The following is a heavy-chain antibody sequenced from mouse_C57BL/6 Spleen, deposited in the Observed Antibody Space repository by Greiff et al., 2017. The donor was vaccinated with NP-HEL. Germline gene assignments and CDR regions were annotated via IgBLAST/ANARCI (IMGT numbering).Heavy chain of an antibody. D-gene: IGHD1-1*01. CDR3: ARREYGSSVGFAD. Sequence: QVQLQQSGPELVKPGASVKLSCKASGFTFTSYDINWVQQRPGQGLEWIGWIYPRAGSTKYNETFKGKATLTVDTSSSTPYLEIHSLTDEDAAVYFYARREYGSSVGFADWGQGTLVTVAA. J-gene: IGHJ3*01. CDR2: IYPRAGST. V-gene: IGHV1-85*01. CDR1: GFTFTSYD.